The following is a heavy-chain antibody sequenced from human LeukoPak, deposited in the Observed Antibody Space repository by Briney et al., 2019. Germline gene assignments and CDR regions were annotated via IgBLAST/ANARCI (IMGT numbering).Heavy chain of an antibody. V-gene: IGHV4-39*01. J-gene: IGHJ4*02. D-gene: IGHD3-22*01. Sequence: SETLSLTCAVSGGSISSNSYYWGWIRQPPGKGLEWIGSIYYSGSTYYNPSLKSRVTISVDTSKNQFSLKLSSVTAADTAVYFCAKADTGYYMYYFVHWGQGTLVTVSS. CDR1: GGSISSNSYY. CDR3: AKADTGYYMYYFVH. CDR2: IYYSGST.